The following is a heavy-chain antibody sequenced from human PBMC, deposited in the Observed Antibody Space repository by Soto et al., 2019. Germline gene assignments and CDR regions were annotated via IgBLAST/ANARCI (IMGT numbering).Heavy chain of an antibody. Sequence: GESLTIYGPCSGYSFTDYWIGWVRQMPGKGLEWMGIIFPGDSDTTYSPSFQGQVTISADKSISTAYLQWSSLRASDTAIYYCARRYCSGGSCSNWFDPWGQGTLVTVSS. V-gene: IGHV5-51*01. CDR2: IFPGDSDT. CDR3: ARRYCSGGSCSNWFDP. J-gene: IGHJ5*02. D-gene: IGHD2-15*01. CDR1: GYSFTDYW.